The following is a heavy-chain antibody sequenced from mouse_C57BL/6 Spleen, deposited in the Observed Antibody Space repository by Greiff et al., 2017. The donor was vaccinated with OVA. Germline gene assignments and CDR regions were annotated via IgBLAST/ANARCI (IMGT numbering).Heavy chain of an antibody. Sequence: EVQLVESGGGLVKPGGSLKLSCAASGFTFSDYGMHWVRQAPEKGLEWVAYISSGSSTIYYADTVKGRFTISRDNAKNTLFLQMTSLRSEDTAMYYCARPLITTVVATNFDVWGTGTTVTVSS. CDR1: GFTFSDYG. CDR3: ARPLITTVVATNFDV. D-gene: IGHD1-1*01. V-gene: IGHV5-17*01. J-gene: IGHJ1*03. CDR2: ISSGSSTI.